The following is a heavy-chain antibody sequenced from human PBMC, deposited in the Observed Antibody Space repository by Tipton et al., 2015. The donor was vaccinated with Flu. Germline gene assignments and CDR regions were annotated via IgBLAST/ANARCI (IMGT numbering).Heavy chain of an antibody. CDR2: IYYSGNT. CDR3: ARGRLARLEWEPHI. J-gene: IGHJ4*02. Sequence: TLSLTCTVSGGSISSSSHYWGWIRQPPGKGLEWIGNIYYSGNTYYNPSLKSRATISVDTSKSQFSLTLTSVNAADTAVYYCARGRLARLEWEPHIWGQGTLVTVSS. CDR1: GGSISSSSHY. D-gene: IGHD1-26*01. V-gene: IGHV4-39*01.